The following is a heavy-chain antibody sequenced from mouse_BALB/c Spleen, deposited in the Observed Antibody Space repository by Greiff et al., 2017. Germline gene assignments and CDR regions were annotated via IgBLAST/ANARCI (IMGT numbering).Heavy chain of an antibody. CDR2: INSNGGST. J-gene: IGHJ2*01. V-gene: IGHV5-6-3*01. D-gene: IGHD3-2*02. Sequence: EVQLVESGGGLVQPGGSLKLSCAASGFTFSSYGMSWVRQTPDKRLELVATINSNGGSTYYPDSVKGRFTISRDNAKNTLYLQMSSLKSEDTAMYYCARDQGYYWGQGTTLTVSS. CDR3: ARDQGYY. CDR1: GFTFSSYG.